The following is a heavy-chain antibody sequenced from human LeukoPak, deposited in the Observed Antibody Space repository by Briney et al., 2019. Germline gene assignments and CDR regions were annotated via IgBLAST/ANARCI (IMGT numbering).Heavy chain of an antibody. J-gene: IGHJ5*02. V-gene: IGHV3-73*01. CDR3: IRRKDDYVNYWFDP. D-gene: IGHD3-16*01. CDR2: IRSQGNSYAT. Sequence: PGGSLRLSCAASGFTLSGSAIHWVRQASGKGLEWVGRIRSQGNSYATAYAASVKGRFTISRDDSKNTAHLQMKRLKTEDTALYYCIRRKDDYVNYWFDPWGQGTLVTVSS. CDR1: GFTLSGSA.